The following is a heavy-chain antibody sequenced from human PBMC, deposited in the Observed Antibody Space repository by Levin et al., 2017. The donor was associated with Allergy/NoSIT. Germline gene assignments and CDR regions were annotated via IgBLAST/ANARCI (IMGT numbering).Heavy chain of an antibody. D-gene: IGHD5-24*01. CDR1: GYTFTGYY. Sequence: ASVKVSCKASGYTFTGYYMHWVRQAPGQGLEWMGWINPNSGGTNYAQKFQGRVTMTRDTSISTAYMELSRLRSDDTAVYYCARDTSSGWLQNPWFDPWGQGTLVTVSS. CDR3: ARDTSSGWLQNPWFDP. J-gene: IGHJ5*02. V-gene: IGHV1-2*02. CDR2: INPNSGGT.